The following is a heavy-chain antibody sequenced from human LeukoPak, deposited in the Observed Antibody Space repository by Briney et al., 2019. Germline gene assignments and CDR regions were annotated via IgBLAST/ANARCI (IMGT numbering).Heavy chain of an antibody. J-gene: IGHJ3*02. V-gene: IGHV5-51*01. Sequence: GESLKISCKGSGYSFTTYWNGWVRQMPGKGLEWMGIIYPGDSDTGYSPSFQGQVTISADKSISTAYLQWSSLQASDTAMYYCARQGIQPSTEDGFDTWGQGTLVTVSS. CDR1: GYSFTTYW. CDR2: IYPGDSDT. D-gene: IGHD5-18*01. CDR3: ARQGIQPSTEDGFDT.